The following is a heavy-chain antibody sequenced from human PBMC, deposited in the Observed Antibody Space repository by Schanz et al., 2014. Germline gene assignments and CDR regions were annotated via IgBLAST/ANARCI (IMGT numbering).Heavy chain of an antibody. D-gene: IGHD4-17*01. CDR3: ARDPYGKNSGDFDY. J-gene: IGHJ4*02. CDR2: IDPNGGAT. V-gene: IGHV1-2*02. CDR1: GYTFIDYY. Sequence: QVQLVQSAAEVKQPGASVKVSCKASGYTFIDYYMHWVRQAPGQGLEWVGWIDPNGGATNHAQMLQGRVTMTRDTSISTAYMELSGLTSDDTAVYFCARDPYGKNSGDFDYWGQGTLVTVSS.